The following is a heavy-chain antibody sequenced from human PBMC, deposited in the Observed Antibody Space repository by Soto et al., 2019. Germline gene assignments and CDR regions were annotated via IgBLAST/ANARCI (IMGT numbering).Heavy chain of an antibody. CDR1: GGSISSYY. V-gene: IGHV4-59*08. Sequence: QVQLQESGPGLVKPSETLSLTCTVSGGSISSYYWSWIRQPPGKGLEWIGYIFYSGSTNYNPSLKSRVTISVDTSKNQFSLKLSSVTAAATAVYYCARRYSSGFDYWGQGTLVTVSS. CDR2: IFYSGST. CDR3: ARRYSSGFDY. D-gene: IGHD6-19*01. J-gene: IGHJ4*02.